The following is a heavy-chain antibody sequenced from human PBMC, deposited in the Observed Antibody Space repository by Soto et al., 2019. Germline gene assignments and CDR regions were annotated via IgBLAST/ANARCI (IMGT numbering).Heavy chain of an antibody. V-gene: IGHV4-31*03. D-gene: IGHD6-19*01. CDR1: GGSITNDDYY. CDR3: ARQKQWLSPFDD. CDR2: IHNSGTT. Sequence: QVQLQESGPGLVKPSQTLSLTCTVSGGSITNDDYYWNWIRQLPGKGLEWIGYIHNSGTTDYNPSLKSRVTISVDTSKSQFSLKLSSETAADTAVYFCARQKQWLSPFDDWGQGTLVTVSS. J-gene: IGHJ4*02.